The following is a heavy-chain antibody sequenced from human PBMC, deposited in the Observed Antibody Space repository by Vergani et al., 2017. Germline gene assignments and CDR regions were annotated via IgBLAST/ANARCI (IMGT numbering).Heavy chain of an antibody. CDR1: GFTFTDYY. CDR2: LSTSGSSI. V-gene: IGHV3-11*04. Sequence: QVQLVESGGGLVKPGGSLRLSCAASGFTFTDYYMSWVRQAPGKGLEWVSYLSTSGSSIYYADSVKGRFTISRDNAKNSLYLQMNSLRAEDTAVYYCARDRSSDCSSTSCYGDYWYFDLWSRGTLVTVSS. D-gene: IGHD2-2*01. J-gene: IGHJ2*01. CDR3: ARDRSSDCSSTSCYGDYWYFDL.